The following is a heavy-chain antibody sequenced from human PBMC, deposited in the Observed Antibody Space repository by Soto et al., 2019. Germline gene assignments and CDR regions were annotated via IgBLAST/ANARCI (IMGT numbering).Heavy chain of an antibody. V-gene: IGHV3-33*01. CDR2: IWYDGSNK. D-gene: IGHD2-8*01. J-gene: IGHJ3*02. Sequence: GGSLRLSCAASGFTFSSYGMHWVRQAPGKGLEWVAVIWYDGSNKYYADSVKGRFTISRDNSKNTLYLQMNSLRAEDTAVYYCARPLGYCTNGVCPADAFDIWGQGTMVTVSS. CDR3: ARPLGYCTNGVCPADAFDI. CDR1: GFTFSSYG.